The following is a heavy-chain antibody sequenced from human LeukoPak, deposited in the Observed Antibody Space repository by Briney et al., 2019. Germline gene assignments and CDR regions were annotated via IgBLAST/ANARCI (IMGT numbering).Heavy chain of an antibody. CDR3: ARGSGWNNWFDP. Sequence: SQTLSLTCAISGDSVSSNSVAWNWIRQSLSRGLEWLGRTYYRSKWYNDYAVSVESRITINPDTSKNQFSLQLNSVTPEDSAVYYCARGSGWNNWFDPWGQETLVTVSS. V-gene: IGHV6-1*01. D-gene: IGHD6-19*01. CDR2: TYYRSKWYN. CDR1: GDSVSSNSVA. J-gene: IGHJ5*02.